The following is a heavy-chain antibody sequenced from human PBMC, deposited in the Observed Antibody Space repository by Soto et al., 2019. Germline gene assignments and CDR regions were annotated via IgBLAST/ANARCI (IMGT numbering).Heavy chain of an antibody. V-gene: IGHV3-48*03. J-gene: IGHJ2*01. CDR3: ARPQWGYGGNSNIYWYFDL. D-gene: IGHD4-17*01. CDR2: ISSSGSTI. CDR1: GFTFSSYE. Sequence: GGSLRLSCAASGFTFSSYEMNWVRQAPGKGLEWVSYISSSGSTIYYADSVKGRFTISRDNAKNSLYLQMNSLRAEDTAVYYCARPQWGYGGNSNIYWYFDLWGRGTLVTVSS.